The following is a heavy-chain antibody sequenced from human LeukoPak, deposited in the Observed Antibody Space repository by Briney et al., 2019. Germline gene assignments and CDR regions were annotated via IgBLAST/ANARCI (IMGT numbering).Heavy chain of an antibody. J-gene: IGHJ6*03. D-gene: IGHD6-6*01. V-gene: IGHV4-39*01. CDR2: VYYSGST. CDR1: GGSINSSSYY. Sequence: PSETLSLTCTVSGGSINSSSYYWGWIRQPPGKGLEWIGSVYYSGSTHHNPSLKSQVTISVDTSKNHFSLRLSSVTAADTAVYYCARQSIAARGYYYYMDVWGKGTTVTVSS. CDR3: ARQSIAARGYYYYMDV.